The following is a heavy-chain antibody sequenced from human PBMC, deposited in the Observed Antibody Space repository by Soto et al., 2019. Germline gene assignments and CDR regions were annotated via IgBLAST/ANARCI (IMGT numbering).Heavy chain of an antibody. D-gene: IGHD5-18*01. CDR1: GFTFRSYA. V-gene: IGHV3-23*01. CDR2: ISGSGGST. CDR3: ARGDTAMPQGYVLDV. Sequence: EVQLLESGGGLVQPGGSLRLSCAASGFTFRSYAMSWVRQAPGKGLEWVSGISGSGGSTYYADSVKGRFTISRDNSKKTLYLEMNSLRGEDTAVYYCARGDTAMPQGYVLDVWCQGTTVTVS. J-gene: IGHJ6*02.